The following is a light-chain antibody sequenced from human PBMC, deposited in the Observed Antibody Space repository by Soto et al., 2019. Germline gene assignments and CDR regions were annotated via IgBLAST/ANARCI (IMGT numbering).Light chain of an antibody. CDR3: ATWDDRLSGWV. CDR2: KSN. J-gene: IGLJ3*02. V-gene: IGLV1-47*01. Sequence: QSVVTQPPSASGTPGQRVTISCSGGSSNIGSNYVYWYAQLPGTAPKLLIFKSNQRPSGVADRFSGSKSGASASLAISGLRSEDEADYYCATWDDRLSGWVFGGGTKLTVL. CDR1: SSNIGSNY.